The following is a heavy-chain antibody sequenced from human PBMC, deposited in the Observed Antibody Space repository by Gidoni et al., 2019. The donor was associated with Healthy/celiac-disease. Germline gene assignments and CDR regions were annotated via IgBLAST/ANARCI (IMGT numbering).Heavy chain of an antibody. D-gene: IGHD4-17*01. CDR2: IWYDGSKK. J-gene: IGHJ4*02. CDR3: ARGVDYGDYPIDY. Sequence: VQLVESGGGVVPPGRSLRLSCAASGFTFSSYGMHGVRQAPGKGLEWVAVIWYDGSKKYYADSVKGRFTISRDNSKNTLYRQMNSLRAEDTAVYYCARGVDYGDYPIDYWGQGTLVTVSS. CDR1: GFTFSSYG. V-gene: IGHV3-33*01.